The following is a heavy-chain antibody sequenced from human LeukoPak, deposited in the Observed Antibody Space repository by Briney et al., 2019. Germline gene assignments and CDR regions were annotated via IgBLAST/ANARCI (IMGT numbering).Heavy chain of an antibody. CDR3: ATGRNSVVPAAMPALAGGGILN. V-gene: IGHV1-24*01. J-gene: IGHJ4*02. CDR1: GYTLTELS. Sequence: ASVKVSCKVSGYTLTELSMHWVRQAPGKGLEWMGGFDPEDGETIYAQKFQGRVTMTEDTPTDTAYMELSSLRSEDTAVYYCATGRNSVVPAAMPALAGGGILNWGQGTLVTVSS. CDR2: FDPEDGET. D-gene: IGHD2-2*01.